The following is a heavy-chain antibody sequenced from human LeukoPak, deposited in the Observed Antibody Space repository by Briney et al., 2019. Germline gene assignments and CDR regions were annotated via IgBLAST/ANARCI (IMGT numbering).Heavy chain of an antibody. CDR3: ARVGLSGYPFDY. V-gene: IGHV3-48*01. D-gene: IGHD3-3*01. J-gene: IGHJ4*02. CDR1: RFTLSDYN. CDR2: ISTSGSTK. Sequence: GGSLRLSCAASRFTLSDYNMNWVRQAPGKGLEWISYISTSGSTKYYADSVKGRFTISRDNAQNSLYLQMNSLRAEDTAVYYCARVGLSGYPFDYWGQGTLVTVSS.